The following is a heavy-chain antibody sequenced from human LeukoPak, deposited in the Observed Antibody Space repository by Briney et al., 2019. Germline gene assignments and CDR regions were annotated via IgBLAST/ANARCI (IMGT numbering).Heavy chain of an antibody. CDR2: IRNKAYGGTT. CDR1: GFTFGDYP. J-gene: IGHJ4*02. Sequence: GGSLRLSCTASGFTFGDYPMSCFRQAPGKGLEWVGFIRNKAYGGTTEYAASVKGRFTISRDDSKSIAYLQMNSLKIEDTAVYYCTREAAMVNRFDYWGQGTLVTVSA. D-gene: IGHD5-18*01. CDR3: TREAAMVNRFDY. V-gene: IGHV3-49*03.